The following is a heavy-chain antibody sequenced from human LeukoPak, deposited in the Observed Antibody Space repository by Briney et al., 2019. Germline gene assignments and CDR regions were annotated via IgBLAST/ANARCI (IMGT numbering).Heavy chain of an antibody. Sequence: GGSLRLSCATSGFTFSSYGIHWLRRAPGKGLEWVAFIRYDGSDKYYADSVKGRFTISRDNSKNTLYLQMNSLRAEDTAVYYCAKEKNSVWHDAFDIWGQGTMVTVSS. CDR3: AKEKNSVWHDAFDI. D-gene: IGHD6-19*01. J-gene: IGHJ3*02. CDR1: GFTFSSYG. CDR2: IRYDGSDK. V-gene: IGHV3-30*02.